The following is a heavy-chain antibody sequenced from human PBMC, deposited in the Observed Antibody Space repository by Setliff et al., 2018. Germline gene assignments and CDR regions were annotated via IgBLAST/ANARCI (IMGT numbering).Heavy chain of an antibody. V-gene: IGHV4-34*01. CDR1: GGAVSGFY. D-gene: IGHD3-22*01. J-gene: IGHJ4*02. Sequence: KASETLSLTCGIKGGAVSGFYWSWIRQTPGKDLEWIGEISHNGRVSSSPSLKSRVTISVDRAKNHFSLKLTSVTAADTAMYYCARSRYYDSSGNNYGLDYWGQGTLVTVSS. CDR3: ARSRYYDSSGNNYGLDY. CDR2: ISHNGRV.